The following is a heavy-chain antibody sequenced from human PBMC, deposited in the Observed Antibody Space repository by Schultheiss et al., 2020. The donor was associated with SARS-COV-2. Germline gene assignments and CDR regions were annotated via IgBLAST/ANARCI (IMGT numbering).Heavy chain of an antibody. CDR3: ANGRGSKRRNYYDSSGDAFDI. V-gene: IGHV3-23*01. J-gene: IGHJ3*02. D-gene: IGHD3-22*01. CDR1: EFAFSSYA. CDR2: ISGSGGST. Sequence: GGSLRLSCAASEFAFSSYAMHWVRQAPGKGLEWVSAISGSGGSTYYADSVKGRFTISRDNSKNTLYLQMNSLRAEDTAVYYCANGRGSKRRNYYDSSGDAFDIWGQGTMVTVSS.